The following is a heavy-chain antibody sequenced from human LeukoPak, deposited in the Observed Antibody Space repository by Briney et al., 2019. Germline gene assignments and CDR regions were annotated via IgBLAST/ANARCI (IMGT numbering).Heavy chain of an antibody. J-gene: IGHJ2*01. CDR2: IYYSGST. V-gene: IGHV4-59*08. CDR1: GGSISSYY. D-gene: IGHD3-22*01. CDR3: ARLRTAYYYDSSGSQRWYFDL. Sequence: SETLSLTCTVSGGSISSYYWSWIRQPPGKGLEWIGYIYYSGSTNYNPSLKSRVTISVDTSKNQFSLKLSSVTAADTAVYYCARLRTAYYYDSSGSQRWYFDLWGRGTLVTVSS.